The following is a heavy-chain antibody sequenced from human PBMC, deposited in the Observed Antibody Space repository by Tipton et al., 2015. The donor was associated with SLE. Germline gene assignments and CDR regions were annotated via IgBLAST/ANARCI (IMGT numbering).Heavy chain of an antibody. D-gene: IGHD1-1*01. CDR2: IYHSGTT. CDR3: ARDLNWDDIGNWFDP. J-gene: IGHJ5*02. Sequence: TLSLTCTVSGFSLSSYYWGWIRQPPGKGLEWVGTIYHSGTTYYNPSLKSRLTLSIDTSKNQFSLKLSSVTAADTAVYYCARDLNWDDIGNWFDPWGQGVLVTVSS. V-gene: IGHV4-38-2*02. CDR1: GFSLSSYY.